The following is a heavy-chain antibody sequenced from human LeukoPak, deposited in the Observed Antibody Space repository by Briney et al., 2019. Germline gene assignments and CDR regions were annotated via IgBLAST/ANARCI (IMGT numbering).Heavy chain of an antibody. CDR3: ANGDGFDY. J-gene: IGHJ4*02. CDR1: GFTFSNFW. V-gene: IGHV3-7*01. D-gene: IGHD5-24*01. CDR2: IKQDGSEK. Sequence: GSLRLSCATSGFTFSNFWMSWVRQAPGKGLEWVANIKQDGSEKYYVDSVKGRFTISRDNAKNSLYLQMNSLRAEDTAVYYCANGDGFDYWGQGTLVTVSS.